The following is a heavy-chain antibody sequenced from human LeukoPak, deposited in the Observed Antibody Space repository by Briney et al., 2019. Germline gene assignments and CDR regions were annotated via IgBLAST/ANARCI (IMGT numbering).Heavy chain of an antibody. D-gene: IGHD2-15*01. J-gene: IGHJ6*02. CDR2: ISGSGGNT. V-gene: IGHV3-23*01. Sequence: GGSLRLSCAASGFTFSTYAMTWVRQAPGKGLEWVSSISGSGGNTYYADSVKGRFTISRDNSRNTLYVQMNSLRAEDTAVYYCAKDRTYSCASGYYYFGLDVWGQGTTVTVSS. CDR1: GFTFSTYA. CDR3: AKDRTYSCASGYYYFGLDV.